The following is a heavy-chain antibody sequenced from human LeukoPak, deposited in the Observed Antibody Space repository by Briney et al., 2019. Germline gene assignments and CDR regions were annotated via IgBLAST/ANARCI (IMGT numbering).Heavy chain of an antibody. Sequence: PGGSLRLPCAASGFTFSSYGMHWVRQAPGKGLEWVAVILDDGSNKYYADSVKGRFTISRVNSKNTLYLQMNSLRAEDTAVYYCARDGYSGYELLFGFDYWGQGTLVTVSS. D-gene: IGHD5-12*01. CDR2: ILDDGSNK. V-gene: IGHV3-33*01. CDR3: ARDGYSGYELLFGFDY. CDR1: GFTFSSYG. J-gene: IGHJ4*02.